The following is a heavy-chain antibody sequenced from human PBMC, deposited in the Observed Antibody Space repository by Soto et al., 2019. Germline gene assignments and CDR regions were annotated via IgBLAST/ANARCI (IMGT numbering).Heavy chain of an antibody. D-gene: IGHD2-15*01. V-gene: IGHV4-30-2*01. CDR1: GGSISIGGYT. Sequence: QLQLQESGSGLVKPSQTLSLTCAVSGGSISIGGYTWSWIRQPPGKGLEWIGYIYHSGNTNYNPSLKSRVTMSVDMSKNQFSLKLSSVTAADTAVYYCARGDSNPPATFDFWGQGTLVAVSS. J-gene: IGHJ4*02. CDR2: IYHSGNT. CDR3: ARGDSNPPATFDF.